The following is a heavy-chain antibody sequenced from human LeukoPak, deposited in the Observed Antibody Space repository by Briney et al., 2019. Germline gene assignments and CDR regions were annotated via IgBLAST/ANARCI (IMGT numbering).Heavy chain of an antibody. J-gene: IGHJ4*02. CDR3: AKATYYDFSSGYSSDY. D-gene: IGHD3-3*01. V-gene: IGHV3-23*01. CDR2: ISGSGGST. Sequence: GGSLRLSCAASGFTFSSYAMSWVRQAPGKGLEWVSAISGSGGSTYYADSVKGRFTISRDNSKNTLYLQMNSLRAEDTAVYYCAKATYYDFSSGYSSDYWGQGTLVTVSS. CDR1: GFTFSSYA.